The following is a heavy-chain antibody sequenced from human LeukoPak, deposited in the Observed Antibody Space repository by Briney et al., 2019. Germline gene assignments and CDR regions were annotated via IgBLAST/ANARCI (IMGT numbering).Heavy chain of an antibody. Sequence: GGSLRLSCAASGFTFSDYYMSWIRQAPGKGLEWGSYISSSGSTIYYADSVKGRFTISRDNAKNSLYLQMNSLRAEDPAVYYCARDRVGYCSSTSCCNYYYGMDVWGQGTTVTVSS. CDR3: ARDRVGYCSSTSCCNYYYGMDV. D-gene: IGHD2-2*01. J-gene: IGHJ6*02. V-gene: IGHV3-11*01. CDR1: GFTFSDYY. CDR2: ISSSGSTI.